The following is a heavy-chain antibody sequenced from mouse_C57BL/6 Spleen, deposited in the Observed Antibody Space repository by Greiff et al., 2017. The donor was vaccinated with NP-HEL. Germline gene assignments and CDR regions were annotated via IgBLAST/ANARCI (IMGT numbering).Heavy chain of an antibody. Sequence: VQLQQPGAELVMPGASVKLSCKASGYTFTSYWMHWVKQRPGQGLEWIGEIDPSDSYTNYNQKFKGKSTLTVDKSSSTAYMQLSSLTSADSAVYYCARKASYYSNYFDYWGQGTTLTVSS. D-gene: IGHD2-5*01. J-gene: IGHJ2*01. CDR1: GYTFTSYW. V-gene: IGHV1-69*01. CDR2: IDPSDSYT. CDR3: ARKASYYSNYFDY.